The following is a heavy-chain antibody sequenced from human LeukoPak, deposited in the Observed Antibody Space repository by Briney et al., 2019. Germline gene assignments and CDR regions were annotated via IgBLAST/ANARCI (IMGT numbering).Heavy chain of an antibody. CDR3: ARAHDYGDNDAFDI. CDR1: GGSISSYY. D-gene: IGHD4-17*01. V-gene: IGHV4-59*01. Sequence: KTSETLSLTCTVSGGSISSYYWSWIRQPPGKGLEWIGYIYYSGSTNYNPSLKSRVTISAGTSRNQFSLKLSSVTAADTAVYYCARAHDYGDNDAFDIWGQGTMVTVSS. CDR2: IYYSGST. J-gene: IGHJ3*02.